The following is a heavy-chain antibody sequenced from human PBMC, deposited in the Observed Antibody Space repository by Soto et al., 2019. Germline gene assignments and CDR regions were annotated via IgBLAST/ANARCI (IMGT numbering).Heavy chain of an antibody. Sequence: GGSLRLSCAASGFTFSSYSMNWVRQAPGKGLEWVSSISSSSSYIYYADSGKGPFTISRDNAKNSLYLQMNSLRAEATAVYYCARVVTVVPAARYSSGQCDYWGQGTLVTVSS. D-gene: IGHD6-19*01. J-gene: IGHJ4*02. CDR3: ARVVTVVPAARYSSGQCDY. CDR1: GFTFSSYS. CDR2: ISSSSSYI. V-gene: IGHV3-21*01.